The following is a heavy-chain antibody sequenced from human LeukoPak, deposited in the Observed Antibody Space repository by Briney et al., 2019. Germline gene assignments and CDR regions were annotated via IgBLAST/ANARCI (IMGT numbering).Heavy chain of an antibody. CDR2: FNPGGSP. Sequence: SETLSLTCAVYGGSFSGYYWSWIRQPPGKGLEWIGEFNPGGSPNYNPSLNSRVTMSVDTSKNQFSLRLTSVTAADTAVYYCARGRGLRGRGVILVAWGQGTLVTVSS. V-gene: IGHV4-34*01. D-gene: IGHD3-10*01. J-gene: IGHJ5*02. CDR1: GGSFSGYY. CDR3: ARGRGLRGRGVILVA.